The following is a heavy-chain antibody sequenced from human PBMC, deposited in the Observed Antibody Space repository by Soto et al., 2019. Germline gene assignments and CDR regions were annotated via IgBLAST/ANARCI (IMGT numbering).Heavy chain of an antibody. D-gene: IGHD3-3*02. Sequence: QGQLVQSGAEGKKPWSSVKVSCTASEGTVSAYTINWGRQAPGQRLEWMARIIPKHGTATYAEKFQGRAATTADRSTNTAYLELSSLRSDDPAVYYSATHVLLPSSKFYYMDVWGKGTTVTVSS. CDR2: IIPKHGTA. CDR1: EGTVSAYT. CDR3: ATHVLLPSSKFYYMDV. J-gene: IGHJ6*03. V-gene: IGHV1-69*08.